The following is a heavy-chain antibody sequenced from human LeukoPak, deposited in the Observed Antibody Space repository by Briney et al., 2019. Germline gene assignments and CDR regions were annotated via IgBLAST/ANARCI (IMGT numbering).Heavy chain of an antibody. CDR2: IWYDGSNI. Sequence: GGSPRLSCAASGFTFRSDVMHRGRQGPGKGLERGSVIWYDGSNIYYAESVKGRFTISRDNSKNPLYLQMNSMRAEDTAVYYCAKGRTTVVTPGFAFDIWGEGTMVTVSS. J-gene: IGHJ3*02. D-gene: IGHD4-23*01. CDR1: GFTFRSDV. V-gene: IGHV3-33*06. CDR3: AKGRTTVVTPGFAFDI.